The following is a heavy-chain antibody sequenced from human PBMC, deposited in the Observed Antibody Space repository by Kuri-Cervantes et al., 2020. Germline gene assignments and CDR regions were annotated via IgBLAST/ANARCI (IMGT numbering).Heavy chain of an antibody. J-gene: IGHJ6*03. Sequence: GSLRLSCNVSGVSVRSYHWSWIRQPPGKGLEWIGYIYYSGSTNYNPSLKSRVTISVDTSKNQFSLKLSSVTAADTAVYYCARAPREWGSYYYMDVWGKGTTVTVSS. CDR2: IYYSGST. CDR1: GVSVRSYH. D-gene: IGHD3-3*01. CDR3: ARAPREWGSYYYMDV. V-gene: IGHV4-59*02.